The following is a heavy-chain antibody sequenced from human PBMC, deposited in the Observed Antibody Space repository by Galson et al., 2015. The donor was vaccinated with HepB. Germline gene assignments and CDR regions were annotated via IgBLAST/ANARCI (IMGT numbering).Heavy chain of an antibody. CDR2: LSSSSLYV. Sequence: CASSGFTLSTYSMNWVRQAPGKGLEWVSSLSSSSLYVYYADSVRGRFTVSRDNAKNSHYLQMNSLSAEDTAVYYCARVYGSGSYGYGMDVWGQGTTVTVS. CDR3: ARVYGSGSYGYGMDV. D-gene: IGHD3-10*01. V-gene: IGHV3-21*01. J-gene: IGHJ6*02. CDR1: GFTLSTYS.